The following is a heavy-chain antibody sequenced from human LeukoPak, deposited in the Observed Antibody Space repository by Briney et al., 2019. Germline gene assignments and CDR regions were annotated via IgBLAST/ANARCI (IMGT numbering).Heavy chain of an antibody. J-gene: IGHJ4*02. CDR3: AAPGLRNPGFDY. D-gene: IGHD5-12*01. Sequence: ASVTVSCTVSVYTLTELSMHWVRQAPGKGLEWMGGFDPEDGETIYAQKFQGRVTMTEDTSTDTAYMELSSLRSEDTAVYYCAAPGLRNPGFDYWGQGTLVTVSS. CDR1: VYTLTELS. V-gene: IGHV1-24*01. CDR2: FDPEDGET.